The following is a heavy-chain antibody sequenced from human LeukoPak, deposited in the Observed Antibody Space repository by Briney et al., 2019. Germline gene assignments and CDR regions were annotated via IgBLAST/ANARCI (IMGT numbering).Heavy chain of an antibody. J-gene: IGHJ4*02. D-gene: IGHD4-17*01. Sequence: GGSLRLSCAASGFTFSGSAMHWVRQASGKGLEWVGRIRSKANSYATAYAASVKGRFTISRDDSKNTAYLQMNSLKTEDTAVYYCTSGLSVLRSNNTPVDYWGQGTLVTASS. V-gene: IGHV3-73*01. CDR2: IRSKANSYAT. CDR3: TSGLSVLRSNNTPVDY. CDR1: GFTFSGSA.